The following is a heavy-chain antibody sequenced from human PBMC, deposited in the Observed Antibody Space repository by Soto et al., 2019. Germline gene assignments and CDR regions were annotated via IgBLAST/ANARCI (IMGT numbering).Heavy chain of an antibody. CDR2: ISGSGGST. CDR3: AKQNRNDYVWGSYRYRNYYYYGMDV. D-gene: IGHD3-16*02. J-gene: IGHJ6*02. Sequence: GGSLRLSCAASGFTLSSYAMSWVRQAPGKGLEWVSAISGSGGSTYYADSVKGRFTISRDNSKNTLYLQMNSLRAEDTAVYYCAKQNRNDYVWGSYRYRNYYYYGMDVWGQGTRVTVSS. V-gene: IGHV3-23*01. CDR1: GFTLSSYA.